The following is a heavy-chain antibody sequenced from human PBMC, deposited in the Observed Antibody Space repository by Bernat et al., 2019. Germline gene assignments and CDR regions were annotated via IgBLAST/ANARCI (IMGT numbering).Heavy chain of an antibody. CDR2: RWYDGSNK. CDR1: GFTFSSYG. CDR3: ARAGFSGSYSNAPFDY. Sequence: QVQLVESGGGVVQPGRSLRLSCAASGFTFSSYGMHWVRQAPGKGLEWVAVRWYDGSNKYYAESVKGRFTISRDNSKNTLYLQMNSLRAEDTAVYYCARAGFSGSYSNAPFDYWGQGTLVTVSS. V-gene: IGHV3-33*01. J-gene: IGHJ4*02. D-gene: IGHD1-26*01.